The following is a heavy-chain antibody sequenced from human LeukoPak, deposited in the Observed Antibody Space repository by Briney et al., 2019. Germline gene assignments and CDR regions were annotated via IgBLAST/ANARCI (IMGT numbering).Heavy chain of an antibody. V-gene: IGHV5-51*01. Sequence: GESLKISCKGSGYSFTSYWIGWVRQMPGKGLEWMGIIYPGDSDTRYSPSFQGQVTISADKSISTAYLQWSSLRASDTAMYYCAKQGRYCSGGSCYSGSWGQGTLVTVSS. CDR3: AKQGRYCSGGSCYSGS. CDR1: GYSFTSYW. CDR2: IYPGDSDT. J-gene: IGHJ5*02. D-gene: IGHD2-15*01.